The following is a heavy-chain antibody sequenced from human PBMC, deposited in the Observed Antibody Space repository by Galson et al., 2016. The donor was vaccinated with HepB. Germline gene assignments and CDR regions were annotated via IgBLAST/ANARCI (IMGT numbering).Heavy chain of an antibody. V-gene: IGHV3-7*01. CDR3: VRGGSWFY. Sequence: SLRLSCAASGFTFSGFWMSWVRQAPGKGLEWVANIKPDGSEKNYVDSVKGRFTISRDNAKSSLYLQMNSLRVDDAAVYYCVRGGSWFYWGQGTLVTVSS. J-gene: IGHJ4*02. D-gene: IGHD6-13*01. CDR2: IKPDGSEK. CDR1: GFTFSGFW.